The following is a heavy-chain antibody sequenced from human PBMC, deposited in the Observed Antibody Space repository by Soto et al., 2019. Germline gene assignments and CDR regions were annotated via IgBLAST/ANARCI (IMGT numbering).Heavy chain of an antibody. V-gene: IGHV3-23*01. CDR3: AKESPMVRAFNY. CDR1: GFTFNTYA. Sequence: GGSLRLSCAASGFTFNTYAMNWVRQAPGKGLEWVSVITGSGGSTYYADSVKGRFTISRDNSRNTLYLQMNSLRAEDTAVYYCAKESPMVRAFNYWGQGTLVTVSS. J-gene: IGHJ4*02. CDR2: ITGSGGST. D-gene: IGHD3-10*01.